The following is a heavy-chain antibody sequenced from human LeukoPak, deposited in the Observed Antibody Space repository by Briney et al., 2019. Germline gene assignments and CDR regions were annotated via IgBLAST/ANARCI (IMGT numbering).Heavy chain of an antibody. CDR1: GYTFINYD. V-gene: IGHV1-8*01. Sequence: VKVSCKASGYTFINYDINWVRQATGQGLEWMGWMSPNSGDTGYAQKFQGRVTMTRDTSINTAYMELSSLRSEDTAVYYCARVNRTVSWPHDYWGQGTLVTVSS. J-gene: IGHJ4*02. CDR3: ARVNRTVSWPHDY. D-gene: IGHD1-14*01. CDR2: MSPNSGDT.